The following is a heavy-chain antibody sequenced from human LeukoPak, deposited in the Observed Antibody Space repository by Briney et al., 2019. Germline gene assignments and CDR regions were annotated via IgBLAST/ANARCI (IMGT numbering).Heavy chain of an antibody. J-gene: IGHJ4*02. CDR1: GFTFSSYG. CDR2: IRYDGSNK. D-gene: IGHD6-19*01. CDR3: AKDHSVAGLGSFDY. V-gene: IGHV3-30*02. Sequence: GGSLRLSCAASGFTFSSYGMHWVRQAPGKGLEWVAFIRYDGSNKYYADSVKGRFTISRDNSKNTLYLQMNSLRAEDTAVYYCAKDHSVAGLGSFDYWGQGTLVTVSS.